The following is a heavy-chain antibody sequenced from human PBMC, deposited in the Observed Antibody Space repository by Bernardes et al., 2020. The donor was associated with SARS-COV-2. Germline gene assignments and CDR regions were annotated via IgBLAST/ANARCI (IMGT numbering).Heavy chain of an antibody. J-gene: IGHJ4*02. Sequence: GRSLRVSCAASGFTFGAYWMSWVRQAPGRGLEWVASIKQDGSERSFVDSVKGRFTISRDTAENSLYLHMNSLRAEDTAVYYCVRAFDFRPYYFDYWGQGTLVTVSS. V-gene: IGHV3-7*03. CDR3: VRAFDFRPYYFDY. CDR2: IKQDGSER. CDR1: GFTFGAYW. D-gene: IGHD3-9*01.